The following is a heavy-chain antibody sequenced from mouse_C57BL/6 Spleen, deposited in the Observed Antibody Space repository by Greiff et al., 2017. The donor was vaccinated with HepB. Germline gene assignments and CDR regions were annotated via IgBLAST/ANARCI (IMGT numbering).Heavy chain of an antibody. J-gene: IGHJ3*01. D-gene: IGHD1-1*01. CDR2: IDPENGDT. V-gene: IGHV14-4*01. CDR1: GFNIKDDY. CDR3: TTYYYGSRAWFAY. Sequence: EVQLQESGAELVRPGASVKLSCTASGFNIKDDYMHWVKQRPEQGLEWIGWIDPENGDTEYASKFQGKATITADTSSNTAYLQLSSLTSEDTAVYSCTTYYYGSRAWFAYWGQGTLVTVSA.